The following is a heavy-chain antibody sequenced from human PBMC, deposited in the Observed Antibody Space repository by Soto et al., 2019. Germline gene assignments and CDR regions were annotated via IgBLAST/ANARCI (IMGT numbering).Heavy chain of an antibody. Sequence: QVQLVQSGAEVKKPGSSVKASCKASGGTFSSYAISWVRQAPGQGLEWMGGIIPIFGTANYAQKFQGRVTITADESTSTAYMELSSLRSEDTAVYYCATVDTAMVYYYYGMDVWGQGTTVTVSS. J-gene: IGHJ6*02. V-gene: IGHV1-69*12. D-gene: IGHD5-18*01. CDR2: IIPIFGTA. CDR3: ATVDTAMVYYYYGMDV. CDR1: GGTFSSYA.